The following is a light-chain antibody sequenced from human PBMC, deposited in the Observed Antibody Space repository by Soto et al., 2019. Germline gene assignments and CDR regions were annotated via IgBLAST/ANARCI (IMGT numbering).Light chain of an antibody. Sequence: DIQMTQSPSTLSASVGDRVTITCRASQSINTWLAWYQQKPGEAPKILIYKASSLLSGVPSRFSGSGSGTDFTLTISSLQPDDFATYYCLQYNSYSPMSFGRGTKVEV. CDR2: KAS. CDR3: LQYNSYSPMS. V-gene: IGKV1-5*03. J-gene: IGKJ1*01. CDR1: QSINTW.